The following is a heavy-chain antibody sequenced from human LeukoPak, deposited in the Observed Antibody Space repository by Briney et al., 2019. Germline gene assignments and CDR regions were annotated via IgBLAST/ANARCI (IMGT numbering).Heavy chain of an antibody. CDR2: ISAYNGNT. D-gene: IGHD6-13*01. V-gene: IGHV1-18*01. CDR3: ATGRVAGQLVRAFDI. CDR1: GYTFTSYG. Sequence: GASVKVSCKASGYTFTSYGISWVRQAPGQGVEWMGWISAYNGNTNYAQKLQGRVTMTTDTSTSTAYMELRSLRSDDTAVYYCATGRVAGQLVRAFDIWGQGTMVTVSS. J-gene: IGHJ3*02.